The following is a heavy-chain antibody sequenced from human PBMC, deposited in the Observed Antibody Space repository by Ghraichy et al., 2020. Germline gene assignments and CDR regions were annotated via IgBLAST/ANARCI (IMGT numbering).Heavy chain of an antibody. CDR1: GYTLTELS. CDR3: AIDQPGIAAAGWYYFDY. J-gene: IGHJ4*02. Sequence: ASVKVSCKVSGYTLTELSMHWVRQAPGKGLEWMGGFDPVDGETIYAQKFQGRVTMTEDTSTDTAYMELSSLRSEDTAVYYCAIDQPGIAAAGWYYFDYWGQGTLVTVSS. V-gene: IGHV1-24*01. CDR2: FDPVDGET. D-gene: IGHD6-13*01.